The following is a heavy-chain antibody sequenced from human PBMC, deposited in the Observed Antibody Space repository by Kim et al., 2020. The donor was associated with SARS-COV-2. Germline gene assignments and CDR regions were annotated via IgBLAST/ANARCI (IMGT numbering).Heavy chain of an antibody. Sequence: SVKVSCKASGGTFSSYTISWVRQAPGQGLEWMGRIIPILGIANYAQKFQGRVTITADKSTSTAYMELSSLRSEDTAVYYCAREVEGVIVVVPADPPYNWFDPWGQGTLVTVSS. V-gene: IGHV1-69*04. CDR1: GGTFSSYT. CDR2: IIPILGIA. CDR3: AREVEGVIVVVPADPPYNWFDP. J-gene: IGHJ5*02. D-gene: IGHD2-2*01.